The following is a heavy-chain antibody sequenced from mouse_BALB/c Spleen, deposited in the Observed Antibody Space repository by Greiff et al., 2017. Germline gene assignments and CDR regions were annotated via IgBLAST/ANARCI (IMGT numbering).Heavy chain of an antibody. Sequence: VMLVESGPGLVAPSQSLSITCTVSGFSLTSYCVHWVRQPPGKGLEWLGVIWAGGSTNYNSALMSRLSISKDNSKSQVFLKMNSLQTDDTAMYYCARGEGNYDAMDYWGQGTSVTVSS. D-gene: IGHD2-1*01. CDR1: GFSLTSYC. CDR3: ARGEGNYDAMDY. J-gene: IGHJ4*01. V-gene: IGHV2-9*02. CDR2: IWAGGST.